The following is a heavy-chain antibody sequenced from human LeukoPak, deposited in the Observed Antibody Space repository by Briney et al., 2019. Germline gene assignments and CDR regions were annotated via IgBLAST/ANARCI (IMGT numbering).Heavy chain of an antibody. J-gene: IGHJ4*02. CDR2: FDPEDGET. V-gene: IGHV1-24*01. D-gene: IGHD6-13*01. Sequence: ASVKVSCKASGYTFTNYYIHWVRQAPGKGLEWMGGFDPEDGETIYAQKFQGRVTMTEDTSTDTAYMELSSLRSEDTAVYYCATAAAGIRGQPGPLDYWGQGTLVTVSS. CDR3: ATAAAGIRGQPGPLDY. CDR1: GYTFTNYY.